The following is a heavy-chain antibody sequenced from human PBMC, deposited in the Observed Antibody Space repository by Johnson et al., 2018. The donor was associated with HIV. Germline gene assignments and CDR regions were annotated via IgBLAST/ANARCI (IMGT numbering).Heavy chain of an antibody. J-gene: IGHJ3*02. V-gene: IGHV3-30*04. Sequence: QMLLVESGGGVVQPGRSLRLSCAASGFTFSSYAMHWVRQAPGKGLEWVAVISYDGSNKYYADSVKGRFTISRDNSKNTLYLQMNSLRAEDTAVYYCAKGRGGGEAFDIWGQGTMVTVSS. CDR3: AKGRGGGEAFDI. CDR2: ISYDGSNK. CDR1: GFTFSSYA.